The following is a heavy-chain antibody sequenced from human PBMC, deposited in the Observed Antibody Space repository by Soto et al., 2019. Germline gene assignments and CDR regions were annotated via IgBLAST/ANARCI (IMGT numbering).Heavy chain of an antibody. CDR1: GFTFSSYG. V-gene: IGHV3-33*01. Sequence: LRLSCAASGFTFSSYGMHWVRQAPGKGLEWVAVIWYDGSNKYYADSVKGRFTISRDNSKNTLYLQMHSLRAEATAVYYCARVRDDSSGYWHYGMDVWGQGTTVTVA. CDR2: IWYDGSNK. CDR3: ARVRDDSSGYWHYGMDV. D-gene: IGHD3-22*01. J-gene: IGHJ6*02.